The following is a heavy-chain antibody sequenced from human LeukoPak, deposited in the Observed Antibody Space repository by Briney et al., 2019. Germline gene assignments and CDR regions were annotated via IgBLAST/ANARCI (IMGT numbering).Heavy chain of an antibody. CDR2: INPNSGFT. J-gene: IGHJ4*02. CDR3: ARLADCSSSSCRLFDY. D-gene: IGHD2-2*01. V-gene: IGHV1-2*02. Sequence: ASVTVSCKASGYPFTGYYLHWVRQAPGQGLEWMGWINPNSGFTNLAQKFQGRVTMTRDTSIITDYMELSRLRSDDTAVYYCARLADCSSSSCRLFDYWGQGTLVTVSS. CDR1: GYPFTGYY.